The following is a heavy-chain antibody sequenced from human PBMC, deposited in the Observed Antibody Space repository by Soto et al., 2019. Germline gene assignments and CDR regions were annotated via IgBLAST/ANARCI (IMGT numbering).Heavy chain of an antibody. CDR1: GFTFTSSA. D-gene: IGHD3-22*01. CDR3: AAKLNYYESSGYYPPDAIDI. CDR2: IVVGSGNT. Sequence: SVQVSCKASGFTFTSSAVQWVRQARGQRLEWIGWIVVGSGNTNYAQKFQERVTITRDMSTSTAYMELSSLRSEDTAVYYCAAKLNYYESSGYYPPDAIDICCDARMVTVS. V-gene: IGHV1-58*01. J-gene: IGHJ3*02.